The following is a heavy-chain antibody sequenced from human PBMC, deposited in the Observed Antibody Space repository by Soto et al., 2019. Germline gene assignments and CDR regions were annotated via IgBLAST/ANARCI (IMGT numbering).Heavy chain of an antibody. Sequence: SGPTLVNPTQTLTLPCTFSGFSLSTSGVGVGWIRQPPGKALEWLALIYWDDDKRYSPSLKSRLTITKDTSKNQVVLTMTNMDPVDTATYYCAHRQGYGSGSKYYYYYYYMDVWGKGTTVTVSS. CDR2: IYWDDDK. CDR3: AHRQGYGSGSKYYYYYYYMDV. J-gene: IGHJ6*03. CDR1: GFSLSTSGVG. D-gene: IGHD3-10*01. V-gene: IGHV2-5*02.